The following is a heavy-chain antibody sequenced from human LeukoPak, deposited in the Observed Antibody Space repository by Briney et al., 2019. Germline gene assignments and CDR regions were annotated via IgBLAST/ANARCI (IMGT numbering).Heavy chain of an antibody. CDR2: ISSTSSTK. J-gene: IGHJ6*04. CDR3: AELGITMSGGV. V-gene: IGHV3-11*04. D-gene: IGHD3-10*02. Sequence: GGSLRLSCAASEFTFSDYYMSWIRQAPGKGLAWVSYISSTSSTKYYADSVKGRFTISRDNAKNSLYLQMNSLRAEDTAVYYCAELGITMSGGVWGKGTTVTISS. CDR1: EFTFSDYY.